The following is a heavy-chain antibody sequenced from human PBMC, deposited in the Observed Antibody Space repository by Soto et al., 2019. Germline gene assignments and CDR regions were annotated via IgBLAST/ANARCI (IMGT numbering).Heavy chain of an antibody. V-gene: IGHV1-3*01. D-gene: IGHD6-13*01. CDR1: GYTFTSYA. CDR3: ARDGSETAAGTLWFDP. Sequence: GASVKVSCKASGYTFTSYAMHWVRQAPGQRLEWMGWINAGNGNTKYSQKFQGRVTITRDTSASTAYMELSSLRSEDTAVYYCARDGSETAAGTLWFDPWGQGTLVNVSS. J-gene: IGHJ5*02. CDR2: INAGNGNT.